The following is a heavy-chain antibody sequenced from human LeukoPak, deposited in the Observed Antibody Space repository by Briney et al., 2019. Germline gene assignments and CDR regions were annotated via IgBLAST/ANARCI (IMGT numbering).Heavy chain of an antibody. D-gene: IGHD6-6*01. CDR1: GVTSNY. CDR2: IYNGGTT. V-gene: IGHV3-66*02. CDR3: AGGGEAARSLAY. Sequence: GGSLGLSCEASGVTSNYMTWFRRAPGKALEWDSVIYNGGTTYYADSVKGRFTISRDNSKSTLFVYLQMNSLRTDDTALYYCAGGGEAARSLAYWGQGALVTVSS. J-gene: IGHJ4*02.